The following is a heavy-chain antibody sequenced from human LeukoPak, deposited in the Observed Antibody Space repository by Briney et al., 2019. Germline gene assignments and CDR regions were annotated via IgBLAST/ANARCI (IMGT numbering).Heavy chain of an antibody. CDR2: INNRGDIT. J-gene: IGHJ4*02. V-gene: IGHV3-23*01. CDR3: AKDQFYYGSGSYSDY. Sequence: GGSLRLSSAASRFIFSRYAIIWVRQAPGKGLEWVSTINNRGDITYYADSVKGRFTISRDNSKNTLFLQMSSLRAEDTAVYYCAKDQFYYGSGSYSDYWGQGTLVTVSS. CDR1: RFIFSRYA. D-gene: IGHD3-10*01.